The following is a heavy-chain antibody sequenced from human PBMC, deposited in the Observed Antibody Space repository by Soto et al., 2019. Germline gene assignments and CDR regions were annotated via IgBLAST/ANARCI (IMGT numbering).Heavy chain of an antibody. CDR2: IWGDGSDK. CDR1: GFTFSLYA. J-gene: IGHJ3*02. V-gene: IGHV3-33*01. D-gene: IGHD1-26*01. CDR3: ARGGAGAYRGAFDI. Sequence: GGSLRLSCAASGFTFSLYAIHWVRQAPGKGLEWVAAIWGDGSDKKYADSVKGRFTISRDNAKNSLYLQMNSLRAEDTAVYYCARGGAGAYRGAFDIWGQGTMVTVSS.